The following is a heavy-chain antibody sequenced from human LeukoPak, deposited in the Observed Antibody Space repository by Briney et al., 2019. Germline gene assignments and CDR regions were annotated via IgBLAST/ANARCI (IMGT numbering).Heavy chain of an antibody. CDR2: IRSKANSYAT. CDR1: GFTFSGSA. V-gene: IGHV3-73*01. CDR3: TQWMVRGVTQHY. J-gene: IGHJ4*02. Sequence: GGSLRLSCAASGFTFSGSAMHWVRQASGKGLEWVGRIRSKANSYATAYAASVKGRLTISRDDSKNTAYLQMNSLKTEDTAVYYCTQWMVRGVTQHYWGQGTLVTVSS. D-gene: IGHD3-10*01.